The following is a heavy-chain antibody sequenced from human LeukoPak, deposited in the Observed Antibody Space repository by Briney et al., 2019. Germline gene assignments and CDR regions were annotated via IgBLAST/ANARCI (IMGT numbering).Heavy chain of an antibody. Sequence: SETLSLTCTVSGDSINNYYWSSIRQPAGNRLEWIGRVYTSGGTNYNPSLKSRVTMSVATSKNQFSLKLRSVTAADTAVYYCARDRAHGSGSYRFWFDPWGQGTLVIVSS. CDR2: VYTSGGT. CDR3: ARDRAHGSGSYRFWFDP. J-gene: IGHJ5*02. V-gene: IGHV4-4*07. CDR1: GDSINNYY. D-gene: IGHD3-10*01.